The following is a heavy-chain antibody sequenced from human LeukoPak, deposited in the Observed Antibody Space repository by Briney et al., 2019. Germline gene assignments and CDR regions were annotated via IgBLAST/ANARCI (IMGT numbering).Heavy chain of an antibody. Sequence: PGGSLRLSCAASGFTFSSYSVIWARQAPGKGLEWVSYVSRSGTTTYYADSVKGQFTMTRDNGKNLVSMQMNSLRDEDTAVYYCARGDRDGTKRFLDWGQGTLVTVSS. CDR3: ARGDRDGTKRFLD. D-gene: IGHD5-24*01. V-gene: IGHV3-48*02. CDR2: VSRSGTTT. CDR1: GFTFSSYS. J-gene: IGHJ4*02.